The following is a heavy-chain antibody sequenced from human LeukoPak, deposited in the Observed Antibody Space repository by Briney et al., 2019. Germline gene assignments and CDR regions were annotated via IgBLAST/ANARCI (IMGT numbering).Heavy chain of an antibody. Sequence: SETLSLTCSVSGFSISNDYHWGWIRQPPGKGLEWIGIIYHSGSTYYNPSLKSRVTISVDTSKNQFSLRLSSVTAADTALYYCARGHYYDSSGYYPNWFDPWGQGTLVTVSS. V-gene: IGHV4-38-2*02. CDR1: GFSISNDYH. CDR3: ARGHYYDSSGYYPNWFDP. CDR2: IYHSGST. D-gene: IGHD3-22*01. J-gene: IGHJ5*02.